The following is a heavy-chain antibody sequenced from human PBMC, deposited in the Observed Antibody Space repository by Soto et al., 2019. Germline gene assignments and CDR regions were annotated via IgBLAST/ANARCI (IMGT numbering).Heavy chain of an antibody. V-gene: IGHV4-30-4*01. J-gene: IGHJ5*02. CDR3: ARGHPPGGGNSGQHRGFDP. CDR1: GGSISSGDYY. D-gene: IGHD2-21*02. CDR2: IYYSGST. Sequence: QVQLQESGPGLVKPSQTLSLTCTVSGGSISSGDYYWSWIRQPPGKGLEWIGYIYYSGSTYYNPSLKSRVTISVDTSKNQFSLKLSSVTAADTAVYYCARGHPPGGGNSGQHRGFDPWGQGTLVTVSS.